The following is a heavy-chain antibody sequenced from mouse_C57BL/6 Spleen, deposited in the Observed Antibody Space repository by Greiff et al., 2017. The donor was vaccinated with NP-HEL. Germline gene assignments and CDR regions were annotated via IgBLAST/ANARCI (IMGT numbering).Heavy chain of an antibody. Sequence: EVKLMESGPGLVKPSQSLSLTCSVTGYSITSGYYWNWIRQFPGNKLEWMGYISYDGSNNYNPSLKNRISITRDTSKNQFFLKLNSVTTEDTATYYCARLGLLLRPLYYFDYWGQGTTLTVSS. D-gene: IGHD1-1*01. CDR2: ISYDGSN. V-gene: IGHV3-6*01. CDR3: ARLGLLLRPLYYFDY. J-gene: IGHJ2*01. CDR1: GYSITSGYY.